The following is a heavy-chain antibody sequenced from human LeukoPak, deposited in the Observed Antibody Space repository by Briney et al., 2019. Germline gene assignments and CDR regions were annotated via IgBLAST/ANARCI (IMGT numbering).Heavy chain of an antibody. CDR3: ARALRYFDRLAPWTFDF. CDR1: GFAPRRYE. Sequence: RPSRAASGFAPRRYEINGVRHAPRQGLGWGSDISSSDNTTYYADSVKGRFTISRDTAKNSLYLKMNSLRAEDTAVYYCARALRYFDRLAPWTFDFWGPGTLVTVSS. J-gene: IGHJ4*02. CDR2: ISSSDNTT. V-gene: IGHV3-48*03. D-gene: IGHD3-9*01.